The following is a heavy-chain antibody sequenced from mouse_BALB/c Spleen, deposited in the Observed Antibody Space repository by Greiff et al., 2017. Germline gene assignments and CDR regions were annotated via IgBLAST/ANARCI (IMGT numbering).Heavy chain of an antibody. CDR2: INPSNGGT. V-gene: IGHV1S81*02. Sequence: QVHVKQSGAELVKPGASVKLSCKASGYTFTSYYMYWVKQRPGQGLEWIGEINPSNGGTNFNEKFKSKATLTVDKSSSTAYMQLSSLTSEDSAVYYCTRSELTEAMDYWGQGTSVTVSS. CDR1: GYTFTSYY. J-gene: IGHJ4*01. D-gene: IGHD4-1*01. CDR3: TRSELTEAMDY.